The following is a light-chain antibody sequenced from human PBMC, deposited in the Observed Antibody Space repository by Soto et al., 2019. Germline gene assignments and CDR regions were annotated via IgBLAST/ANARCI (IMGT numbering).Light chain of an antibody. CDR2: DVS. CDR3: SSYTTSNTRQIV. V-gene: IGLV2-14*03. Sequence: QSVLTQPASVSGSPGQSITISCTGTSSDVGGYNYVSWYQHYPGKAPKLMIYDVSNRPSGVSNRFSGSKSGNTASLTISGLQPEDEADYYCSSYTTSNTRQIVFGTGTQLTVL. CDR1: SSDVGGYNY. J-gene: IGLJ1*01.